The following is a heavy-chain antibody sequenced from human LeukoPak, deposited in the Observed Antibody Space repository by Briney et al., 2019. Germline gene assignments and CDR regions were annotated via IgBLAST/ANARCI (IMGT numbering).Heavy chain of an antibody. D-gene: IGHD6-19*01. CDR2: IGTAGDT. V-gene: IGHV3-13*01. CDR3: ARAGSSGWYYDY. J-gene: IGHJ4*02. CDR1: GFTFSSYD. Sequence: GGSLRLSCAASGFTFSSYDMHWVRQVTGKGLEWVSAIGTAGDTYYPGSVKGRFTISREDAQNSLSLQMNSLRAGDTAAYYCARAGSSGWYYDYWGQGTLVIVRS.